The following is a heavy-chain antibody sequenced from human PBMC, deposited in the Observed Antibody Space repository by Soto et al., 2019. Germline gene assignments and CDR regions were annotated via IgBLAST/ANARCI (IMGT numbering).Heavy chain of an antibody. D-gene: IGHD6-6*01. V-gene: IGHV3-23*01. CDR1: GFTFSSYA. Sequence: EVQLLESGGGSVQPGGSLRLSCAASGFTFSSYAMSWVRQAPGKGLEWVSAISGSGGSTYYADSVKGRFTISRDNSKNTLYLQMNSLRAEDTAVYYCAKDGRQLETHYYMDVWGKGTTVTVSS. CDR2: ISGSGGST. CDR3: AKDGRQLETHYYMDV. J-gene: IGHJ6*03.